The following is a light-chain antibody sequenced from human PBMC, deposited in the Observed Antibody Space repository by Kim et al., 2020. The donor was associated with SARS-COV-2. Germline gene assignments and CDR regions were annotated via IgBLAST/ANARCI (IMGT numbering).Light chain of an antibody. CDR2: AAS. J-gene: IGKJ2*01. CDR1: QVISND. CDR3: LQYNSYPLT. Sequence: SEAVGTRVTLTDRASQVISNDLVWYQQKLGTAPKRLIYAASSLQSGVPSRFSGSGSGTEFTLTISSLQPEDFATYYCLQYNSYPLTFGQGTKLEI. V-gene: IGKV1-17*01.